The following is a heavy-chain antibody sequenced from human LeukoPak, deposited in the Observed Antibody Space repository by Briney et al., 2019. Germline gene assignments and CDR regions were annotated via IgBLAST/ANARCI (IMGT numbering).Heavy chain of an antibody. D-gene: IGHD1-26*01. CDR2: ISGSGRDI. V-gene: IGHV3-11*04. CDR1: GFTFSDSY. CDR3: VRDYRGGWNDY. Sequence: GGSLRLSCVVSGFTFSDSYMSWIRQTPGKGLEALAYISGSGRDIYYTDSVKGRFTISRDNAKNSLFLQMNNLRVDDTAVYYCVRDYRGGWNDYWGQGTLVTVSS. J-gene: IGHJ4*02.